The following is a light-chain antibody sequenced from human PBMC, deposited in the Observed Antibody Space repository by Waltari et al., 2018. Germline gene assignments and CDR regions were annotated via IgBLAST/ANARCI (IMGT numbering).Light chain of an antibody. Sequence: QSVLTQPPSVSGAPGQRVTMSCTGSSSNIGAGYDVHWYQQLPGTAPKLLIHGNTDRPSGAPDRFSGSKSGTSASLAITGLQAEDEADYYCQSYDGSLSGSKVFGTGTKVTVL. CDR2: GNT. CDR1: SSNIGAGYD. V-gene: IGLV1-40*01. J-gene: IGLJ1*01. CDR3: QSYDGSLSGSKV.